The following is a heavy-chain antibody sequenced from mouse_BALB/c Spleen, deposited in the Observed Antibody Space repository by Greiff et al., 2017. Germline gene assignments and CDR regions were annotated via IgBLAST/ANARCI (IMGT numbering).Heavy chain of an antibody. J-gene: IGHJ4*01. CDR1: GYTFTSYW. CDR3: TRGSSGYNYAMDY. V-gene: IGHV1-69*02. Sequence: QVQLQQPGAELVRPGASVKLSCKASGYTFTSYWINWVKQRPGQGLEWIGNIYPSDSYTNYNQKFKDKATLTVDKSSSTAYMQLSSPTSEDSAVYYCTRGSSGYNYAMDYWGQGTSVTVSS. CDR2: IYPSDSYT. D-gene: IGHD3-1*01.